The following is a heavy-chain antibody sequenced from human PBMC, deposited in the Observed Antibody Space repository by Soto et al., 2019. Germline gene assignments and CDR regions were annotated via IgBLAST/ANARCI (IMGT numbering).Heavy chain of an antibody. CDR1: GYSFTSYW. J-gene: IGHJ6*02. Sequence: GESLKISCKGSGYSFTSYWIGWVRQMPGKGLEWMGIIYPGDSDTRYSPSFQGQVTISTDKSISTAYLQWSSLKASDTAMYYCARHGSSGWYNYGMDVWGQGTTVTVSS. CDR3: ARHGSSGWYNYGMDV. D-gene: IGHD6-19*01. V-gene: IGHV5-51*01. CDR2: IYPGDSDT.